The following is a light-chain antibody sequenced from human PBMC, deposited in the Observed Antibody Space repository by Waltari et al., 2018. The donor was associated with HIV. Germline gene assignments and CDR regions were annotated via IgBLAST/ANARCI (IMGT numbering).Light chain of an antibody. CDR2: HDS. V-gene: IGLV3-21*02. J-gene: IGLJ1*01. CDR1: NIGSNR. Sequence: SYVLTQPPSVSVAPGQTARITCGGNNIGSNRGHWYQQKPGQAPVLVVYHDSDRPSGIPERFSGSNSGNTATLTISRVEAGDEADYYCQVWDSSSDHYVFGTGTKVTVL. CDR3: QVWDSSSDHYV.